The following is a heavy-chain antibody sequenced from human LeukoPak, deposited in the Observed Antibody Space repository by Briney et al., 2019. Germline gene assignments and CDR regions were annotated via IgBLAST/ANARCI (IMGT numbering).Heavy chain of an antibody. J-gene: IGHJ4*02. D-gene: IGHD6-19*01. CDR3: ARAKQWLDQ. V-gene: IGHV4-59*11. CDR1: GGSISSHY. Sequence: SETLSLTSTVSGGSISSHYWSWIRQPPGKGLEWIGYIYYSGSTNYDPSLKSRVTISVDTSKNQFSLKLSSVTAADTAVYYCARAKQWLDQWGQGTLVTVSS. CDR2: IYYSGST.